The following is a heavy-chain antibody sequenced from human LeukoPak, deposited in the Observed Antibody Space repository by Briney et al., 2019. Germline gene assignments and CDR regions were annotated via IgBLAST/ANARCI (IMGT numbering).Heavy chain of an antibody. D-gene: IGHD6-13*01. CDR3: ARDIEAAGLFLDY. CDR2: MKYGGSEK. V-gene: IGHV3-7*01. Sequence: GGSLRLSCAASGFTFSSYWMSWVRQAPGKGLEWVANMKYGGSEKYYVDSVKGRFTISRDNAKNSLYLQMNSLRAEDTAVYYCARDIEAAGLFLDYWGQRTLVTVSS. J-gene: IGHJ4*02. CDR1: GFTFSSYW.